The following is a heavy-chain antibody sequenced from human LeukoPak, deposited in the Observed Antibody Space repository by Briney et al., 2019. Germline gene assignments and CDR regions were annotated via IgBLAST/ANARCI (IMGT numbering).Heavy chain of an antibody. D-gene: IGHD2-15*01. CDR3: AKSSGGSCYSNFDY. CDR1: GFTFSTYS. V-gene: IGHV3-23*01. Sequence: QAGGSLRLSCAASGFTFSTYSMTWVRQAPGKGLEWVSGNCANDGKTHYADSVKGRFTISRDNSKNTLYLQMNSLRAEDTAIYYCAKSSGGSCYSNFDYWGQGSLVTVSS. CDR2: NCANDGKT. J-gene: IGHJ4*02.